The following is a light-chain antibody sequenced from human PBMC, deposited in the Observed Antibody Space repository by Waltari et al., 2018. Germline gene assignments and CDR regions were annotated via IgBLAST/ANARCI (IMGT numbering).Light chain of an antibody. Sequence: QSALTQPASVSGSPGQSITISCTGSSSDVGNYDFVSWYQQYPGKAPKVIIYAVNKRPSGVADRFSGAKSGNTASLTISGLQPEDEADYHCGSYATRNTPVAFGGGTKVTLL. V-gene: IGLV2-23*02. J-gene: IGLJ2*01. CDR3: GSYATRNTPVA. CDR2: AVN. CDR1: SSDVGNYDF.